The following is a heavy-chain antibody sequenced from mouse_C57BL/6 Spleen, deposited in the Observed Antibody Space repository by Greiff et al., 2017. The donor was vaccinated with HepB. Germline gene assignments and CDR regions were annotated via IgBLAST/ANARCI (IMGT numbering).Heavy chain of an antibody. Sequence: VQLQQPGAELVMPGASVKLSCKASGYTFTSYWMHWVKQRPGQGLEWIGEIDPSDSYTNYNQKFKGKSTLTVDKSSSTADMQLSSLTSEDSAVYYCARGDGSRPFDYWGQGTTLTVSS. CDR1: GYTFTSYW. CDR3: ARGDGSRPFDY. D-gene: IGHD2-3*01. V-gene: IGHV1-69*01. CDR2: IDPSDSYT. J-gene: IGHJ2*01.